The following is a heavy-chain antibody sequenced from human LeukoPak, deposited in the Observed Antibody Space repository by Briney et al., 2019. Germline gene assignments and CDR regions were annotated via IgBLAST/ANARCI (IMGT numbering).Heavy chain of an antibody. D-gene: IGHD3-22*01. CDR1: GFTFSSYW. Sequence: GGSLRLSCAASGFTFSSYWMSWVRQAPGKGLEWVANIKQDGSEKYYVDSVKGRFTISRDNAKNSLYLQMNSLRAEDTAVYYCARDSYYYDSSGSTAFDYWGQGTLVTVSS. CDR3: ARDSYYYDSSGSTAFDY. J-gene: IGHJ4*02. CDR2: IKQDGSEK. V-gene: IGHV3-7*01.